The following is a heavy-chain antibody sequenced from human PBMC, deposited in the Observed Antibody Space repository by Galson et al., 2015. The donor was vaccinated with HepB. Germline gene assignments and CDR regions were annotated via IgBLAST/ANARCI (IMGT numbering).Heavy chain of an antibody. V-gene: IGHV3-30-3*01. CDR3: ARDASFAGFDP. J-gene: IGHJ5*02. CDR1: GFTFSSYA. CDR2: ISYDGSNK. D-gene: IGHD3-16*01. Sequence: SLRLSCAASGFTFSSYAMHWVRQAPGKGLEWVAVISYDGSNKYYADSVKGRFTISRDNSKNTLYLQMNSLRAEDTAAYYCARDASFAGFDPWGQGTLVTVSS.